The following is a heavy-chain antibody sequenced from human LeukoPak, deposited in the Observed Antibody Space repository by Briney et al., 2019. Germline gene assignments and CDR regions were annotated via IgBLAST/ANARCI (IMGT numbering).Heavy chain of an antibody. Sequence: GGSLRLSCAASGFTFSSYAMSWVRQAPGKGLEWVSAISGSGGSTYYADSVKDRFTISRDNSKNTLYLQMNSLRAEDTAVYYCAKDVRGITMVRGVITPGYWGQGTLVTVSS. V-gene: IGHV3-23*01. D-gene: IGHD3-10*01. J-gene: IGHJ4*02. CDR3: AKDVRGITMVRGVITPGY. CDR1: GFTFSSYA. CDR2: ISGSGGST.